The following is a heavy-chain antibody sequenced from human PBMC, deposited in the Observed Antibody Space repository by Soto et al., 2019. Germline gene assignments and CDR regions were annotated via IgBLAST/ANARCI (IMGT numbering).Heavy chain of an antibody. D-gene: IGHD1-1*01. V-gene: IGHV3-30-3*01. J-gene: IGHJ6*02. CDR3: ARDRNWNDAVLLLDYHYYGMDV. Sequence: QVQLVESGGGVVQPGRSLRLSCAASGFTFSSYAMHWVRQAPGKGLEWVAVISYDGSNKYYADSVKGRFTISRDNSKNTLYLQMNSLRAEDTAVYYCARDRNWNDAVLLLDYHYYGMDVWGQGTTVTVSS. CDR1: GFTFSSYA. CDR2: ISYDGSNK.